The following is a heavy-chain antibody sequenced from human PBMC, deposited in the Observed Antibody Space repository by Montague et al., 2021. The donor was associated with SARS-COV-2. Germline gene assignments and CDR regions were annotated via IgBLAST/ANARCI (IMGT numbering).Heavy chain of an antibody. CDR3: ARRQSSGSFGDAFDI. CDR2: IYYSGST. V-gene: IGHV4-39*01. D-gene: IGHD6-19*01. J-gene: IGHJ3*02. Sequence: SETLSLTCTVSGGSISSSSYYWGWIRQPPGKGLEWIGIIYYSGSTHYNPSLNSRVTISVDTSKNQFSLKLNSVAAADTAVYYCARRQSSGSFGDAFDIWGQGTMVTVSS. CDR1: GGSISSSSYY.